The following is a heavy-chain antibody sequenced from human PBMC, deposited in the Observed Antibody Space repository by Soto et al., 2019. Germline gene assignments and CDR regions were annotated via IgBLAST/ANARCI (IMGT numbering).Heavy chain of an antibody. J-gene: IGHJ4*02. Sequence: GGSLRLSCSASGFTFSSYAMHWVRQAPGKGLEYVSAISSNGGSTYYADSVKGRFTISRDNSKNTLYLQMSSLRAEDTAVYYCVKDRRMDEGSGWYLPYFDYWGQGTLVTVSS. D-gene: IGHD6-19*01. V-gene: IGHV3-64D*08. CDR3: VKDRRMDEGSGWYLPYFDY. CDR2: ISSNGGST. CDR1: GFTFSSYA.